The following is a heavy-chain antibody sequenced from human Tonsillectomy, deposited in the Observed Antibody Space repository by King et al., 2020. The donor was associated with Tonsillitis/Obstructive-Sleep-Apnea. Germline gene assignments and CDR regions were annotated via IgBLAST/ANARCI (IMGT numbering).Heavy chain of an antibody. V-gene: IGHV4-39*01. CDR2: IYNSGST. CDR3: ARHHSSSGWYSSY. J-gene: IGHJ4*02. D-gene: IGHD6-19*01. Sequence: LQLQESGPGLVKPSETLSLSCTVSGGSISRSSYYWGWIRQPPGKGLEWIGSIYNSGSTYYNPSLKSRVTISVDTSMNQFSLKLTSVTAADTAVYYLARHHSSSGWYSSYWGQGTLVTVSS. CDR1: GGSISRSSYY.